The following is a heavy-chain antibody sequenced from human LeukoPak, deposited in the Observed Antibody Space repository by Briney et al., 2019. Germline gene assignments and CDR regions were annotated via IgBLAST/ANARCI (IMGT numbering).Heavy chain of an antibody. Sequence: SETLSLTCTVSGGSISSGRYYWNWIRQHPGKGLEWIGYIYNSGSTYYNPSLKSRSTISVDTSKNQFSLKLSSVTAADTAVYYCARGGVTTISYWGQGTLVTVPS. V-gene: IGHV4-31*03. CDR2: IYNSGST. CDR1: GGSISSGRYY. D-gene: IGHD4-11*01. J-gene: IGHJ4*02. CDR3: ARGGVTTISY.